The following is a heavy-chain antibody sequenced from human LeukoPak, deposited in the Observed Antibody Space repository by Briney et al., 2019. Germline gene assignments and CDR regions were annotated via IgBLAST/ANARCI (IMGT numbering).Heavy chain of an antibody. CDR1: GGSFSGYY. J-gene: IGHJ6*03. Sequence: PSETLSLTCAVYGGSFSGYYWSWIRQPPGKGLEWIGEINHSGSTNYNPSLKSRVTISVDTSKNQFPLKLPSVTAADTAVYYCARGRGYYYYYMDVWGKGTTVTVSS. CDR2: INHSGST. V-gene: IGHV4-34*01. CDR3: ARGRGYYYYYMDV.